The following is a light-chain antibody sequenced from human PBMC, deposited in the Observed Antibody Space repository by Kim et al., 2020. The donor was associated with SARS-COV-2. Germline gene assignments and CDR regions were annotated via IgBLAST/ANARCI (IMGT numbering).Light chain of an antibody. CDR2: GKN. CDR3: NSRDNNDNVM. CDR1: SVRSYY. V-gene: IGLV3-19*01. J-gene: IGLJ3*02. Sequence: AVRQTVRITCQGDSVRSYYATWYQPKAGQAPILVIYGKNNRPSGIPDRFSGSSSGNTASLTITGTQAGDEADYYCNSRDNNDNVMFGGGTQLTVL.